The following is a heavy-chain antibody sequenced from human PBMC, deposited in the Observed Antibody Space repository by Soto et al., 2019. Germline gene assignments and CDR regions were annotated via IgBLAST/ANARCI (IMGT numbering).Heavy chain of an antibody. J-gene: IGHJ5*01. CDR3: ARDQGEIVAAPTDNNGLSNQRDS. CDR1: GFTFSNYG. V-gene: IGHV3-33*01. Sequence: QVKVVESGGGVVQPGRSLRLSCAASGFTFSNYGMHWVRQAPGKGLEWLAAIWYDGVNQHYADSVKGRFSTSRDNSKNTAYLQINSLRAEDTAVYYCARDQGEIVAAPTDNNGLSNQRDSWSQGTLVPVSS. CDR2: IWYDGVNQ. D-gene: IGHD5-12*01.